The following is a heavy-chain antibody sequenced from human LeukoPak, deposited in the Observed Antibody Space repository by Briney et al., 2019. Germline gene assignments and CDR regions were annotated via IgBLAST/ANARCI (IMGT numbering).Heavy chain of an antibody. CDR3: ARGSGSYLEFDY. Sequence: ASVKVSCKASGYTFTSYDINWVRQATGQGLEWMGWMNPNSGNTGYAQKFQGRVTMTRNTSISTAYMELSSLRSEDTAVYYCARGSGSYLEFDYWGQGTLVTVSS. CDR1: GYTFTSYD. D-gene: IGHD1-26*01. V-gene: IGHV1-8*01. J-gene: IGHJ4*02. CDR2: MNPNSGNT.